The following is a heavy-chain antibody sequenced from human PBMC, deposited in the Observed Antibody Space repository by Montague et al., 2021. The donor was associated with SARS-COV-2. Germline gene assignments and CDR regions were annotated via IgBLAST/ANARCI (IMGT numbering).Heavy chain of an antibody. Sequence: SETLSLTCTVSGGSISNGDYCWNWIRQTPGKGLEWIGFTYNNDRTNYTPSLGSRVSISVDKSKNQLSLKLRSVTAADTAVYYCARIGGWAGDIWGQGTLVTVSS. CDR3: ARIGGWAGDI. J-gene: IGHJ4*02. V-gene: IGHV4-39*07. D-gene: IGHD2-21*02. CDR2: TYNNDRT. CDR1: GGSISNGDYC.